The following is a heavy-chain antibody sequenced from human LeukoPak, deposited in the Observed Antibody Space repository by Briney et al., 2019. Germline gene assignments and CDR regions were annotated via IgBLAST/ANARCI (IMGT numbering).Heavy chain of an antibody. V-gene: IGHV3-30*18. CDR2: ISYDGNNK. CDR3: AKPIYGGNTGDAFHV. J-gene: IGHJ3*01. CDR1: GFTFSHHA. D-gene: IGHD4-23*01. Sequence: GGSLRLSCAASGFTFSHHAMHWVRRSPGKGLEWAAVISYDGNNKYYANSVKGRFTISRDNSKKSLYLQMNSLRTEDTAFYYCAKPIYGGNTGDAFHVWGQGAMVTVSS.